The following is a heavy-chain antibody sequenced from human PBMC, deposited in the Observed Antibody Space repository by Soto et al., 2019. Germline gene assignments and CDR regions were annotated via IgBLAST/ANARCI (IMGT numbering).Heavy chain of an antibody. CDR2: ISTSGGRT. Sequence: EGQLLESGGGLVQPGGSLRLSCAASGFSFSSYAMSWVRQVPGKGLEWVSGISTSGGRTFYADSVKGRFTISRDNFENKLYLQMNSLRGEDTALYYCEKGQSTHSVWGQGTTVTVSS. CDR1: GFSFSSYA. V-gene: IGHV3-23*01. J-gene: IGHJ6*02. D-gene: IGHD4-4*01. CDR3: EKGQSTHSV.